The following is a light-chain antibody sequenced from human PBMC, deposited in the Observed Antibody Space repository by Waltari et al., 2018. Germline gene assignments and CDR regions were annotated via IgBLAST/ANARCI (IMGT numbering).Light chain of an antibody. CDR1: SSDGGGYNS. V-gene: IGLV2-14*01. CDR3: SSYTSSSTVV. CDR2: EVS. J-gene: IGLJ2*01. Sequence: QSALTQPASVSGSPGQSITISCTGTSSDGGGYNSVPWYQLHPGNAPKLMIYEVSNRPSGVSNRFSGSKSGNTASLTISGLQAEDEADYYCSSYTSSSTVVFGGGTKLTVL.